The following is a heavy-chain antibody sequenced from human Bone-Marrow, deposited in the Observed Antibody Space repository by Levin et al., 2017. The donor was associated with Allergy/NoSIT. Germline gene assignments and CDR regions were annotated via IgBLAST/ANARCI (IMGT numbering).Heavy chain of an antibody. V-gene: IGHV4-39*01. CDR2: IYYSGST. J-gene: IGHJ5*02. Sequence: SQTLSLPCTVSGGSIRSSSYYWGWIRQPPGKGLEWIGSIYYSGSTYYNPSLKSRVTISVDTSKNQFSLKLSSVTAADTAVYYCARVLRYFDWLLIEWFDPWGQGTLVTVSS. CDR1: GGSIRSSSYY. D-gene: IGHD3-9*01. CDR3: ARVLRYFDWLLIEWFDP.